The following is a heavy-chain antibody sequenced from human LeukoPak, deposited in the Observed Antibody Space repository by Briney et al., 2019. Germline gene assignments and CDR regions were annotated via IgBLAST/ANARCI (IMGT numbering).Heavy chain of an antibody. CDR1: GGSISSSSYY. D-gene: IGHD1-26*01. Sequence: SETLSLTCTVSGGSISSSSYYWGWIRQPPGKGLEWIGSIYYSGSTYYNPSLKSRVTISVDTSKNQFSLKLSSVTAADTAVYYCARHKWELLANWFEPWGQGTLVTVSS. J-gene: IGHJ5*02. CDR3: ARHKWELLANWFEP. V-gene: IGHV4-39*01. CDR2: IYYSGST.